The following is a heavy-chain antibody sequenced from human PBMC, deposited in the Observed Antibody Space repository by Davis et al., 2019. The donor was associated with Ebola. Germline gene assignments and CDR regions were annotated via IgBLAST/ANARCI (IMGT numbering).Heavy chain of an antibody. Sequence: PGGSLRPSCGASGFTFSRHSMNWVRQAPGKGLEWIAFISSGGHDTYYADSVRGRFTISRDNAKNLLYLQLNSLRDEDTALYYCAKDAEDGSGNWFFDFRGRGALVTVSS. CDR1: GFTFSRHS. CDR3: AKDAEDGSGNWFFDF. CDR2: ISSGGHDT. J-gene: IGHJ2*01. V-gene: IGHV3-48*02. D-gene: IGHD5-24*01.